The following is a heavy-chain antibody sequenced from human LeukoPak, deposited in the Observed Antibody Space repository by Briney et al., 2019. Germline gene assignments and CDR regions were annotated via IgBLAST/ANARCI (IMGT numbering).Heavy chain of an antibody. J-gene: IGHJ4*02. V-gene: IGHV1-69*01. CDR1: GGTFSSYA. Sequence: ASVKVSCKASGGTFSSYAISWVRQAPGQGLEWMGGIIPIFGTANYAQKFQGRVTITADESTSTAYMELSSLRSEDTAVYYCAADASIAARRNSFDYWGQGTLVTVSS. CDR2: IIPIFGTA. CDR3: AADASIAARRNSFDY. D-gene: IGHD6-6*01.